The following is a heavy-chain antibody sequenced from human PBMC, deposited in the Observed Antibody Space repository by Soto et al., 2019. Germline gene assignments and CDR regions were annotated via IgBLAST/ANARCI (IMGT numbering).Heavy chain of an antibody. J-gene: IGHJ4*02. CDR3: AKMEGMDPWAYSFDY. V-gene: IGHV3-23*01. Sequence: EVQVLESGGGLVQPGGSLRLSCAATGFTFSDFAMSWVRQAPGKGLEWVSRIYGGGNGPHYADSVKGRVTISRDNSKNTLYLQMNSLRAEDTAVYYSAKMEGMDPWAYSFDYWGQGTLVTVSS. CDR2: IYGGGNGP. CDR1: GFTFSDFA. D-gene: IGHD2-2*03.